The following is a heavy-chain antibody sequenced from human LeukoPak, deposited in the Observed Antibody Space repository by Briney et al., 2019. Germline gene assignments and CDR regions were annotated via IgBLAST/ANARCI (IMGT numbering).Heavy chain of an antibody. CDR1: DGSISSYY. D-gene: IGHD6-13*01. CDR2: IYTSGST. V-gene: IGHV4-4*07. J-gene: IGHJ5*02. CDR3: ARAVGIAAAEEGWFDP. Sequence: SETLSLTCTVSDGSISSYYWSWIRQPAGKGLEWIGRIYTSGSTNYNPSLKSRVTISVDTSKNQFSLKLSSVTAADTAVYYCARAVGIAAAEEGWFDPWGQGTLVTVSS.